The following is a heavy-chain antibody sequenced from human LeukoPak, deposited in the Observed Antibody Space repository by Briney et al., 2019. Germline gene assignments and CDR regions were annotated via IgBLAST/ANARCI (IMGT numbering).Heavy chain of an antibody. CDR2: ISSSSSYI. D-gene: IGHD3-22*01. CDR1: GLTFSSYS. CDR3: ARDSTYYDSSGYYDYFDY. J-gene: IGHJ4*02. V-gene: IGHV3-21*01. Sequence: GGSLRLSCAASGLTFSSYSMNWFRQAPGKGLEWVSSISSSSSYIYYADSVKGRFTISRDNAKNSLYLQMNSLRAEDTAVYYCARDSTYYDSSGYYDYFDYWGQGTLVTVSS.